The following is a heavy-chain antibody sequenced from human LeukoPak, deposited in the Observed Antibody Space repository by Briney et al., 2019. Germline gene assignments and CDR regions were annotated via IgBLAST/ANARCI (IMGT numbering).Heavy chain of an antibody. CDR2: ISSSSSYI. J-gene: IGHJ4*02. D-gene: IGHD3-16*02. CDR3: ARVNSRGSYPDY. Sequence: GGSLRLSCAASGFTFSSYSMNWVRRAPGKGLEWVSSISSSSSYIYYADSVKGRFTISRDNAKNSLYLQMNSLRAEDTAVYYCARVNSRGSYPDYWGQGTLVTVSS. CDR1: GFTFSSYS. V-gene: IGHV3-21*01.